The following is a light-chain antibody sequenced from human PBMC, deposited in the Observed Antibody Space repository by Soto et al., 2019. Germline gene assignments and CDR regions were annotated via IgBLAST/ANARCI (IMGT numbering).Light chain of an antibody. Sequence: EIVLTQSPGTLSLSPGERATLSCRASQIVRSNYLAWYQQKPGQAPSLLIYGASSRATGIPDRFSGSGSGTEFTLTISRLEPEDFAVYYCQQYGSSPPLSFGGGTKVEIK. CDR3: QQYGSSPPLS. V-gene: IGKV3-20*01. CDR2: GAS. CDR1: QIVRSNY. J-gene: IGKJ4*01.